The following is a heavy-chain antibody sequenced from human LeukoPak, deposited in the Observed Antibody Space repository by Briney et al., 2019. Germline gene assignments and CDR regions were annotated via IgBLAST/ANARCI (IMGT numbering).Heavy chain of an antibody. D-gene: IGHD2-8*01. V-gene: IGHV1-2*06. CDR2: INPNSGGT. CDR1: GYTFTGDY. Sequence: GASVKVSCKASGYTFTGDYMHWVRQAPGQGPEWRGRINPNSGGTNYAQKFQGRVTMTRDTSISTAYMELSRLRSDDTAVYYCARDTLYFEVDVWGQGTTVTVSS. CDR3: ARDTLYFEVDV. J-gene: IGHJ6*02.